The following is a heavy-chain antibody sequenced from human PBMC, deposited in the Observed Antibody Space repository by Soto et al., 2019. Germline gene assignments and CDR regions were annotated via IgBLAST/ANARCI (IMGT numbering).Heavy chain of an antibody. CDR2: LNPRNGQT. D-gene: IGHD5-18*01. J-gene: IGHJ4*02. Sequence: QVQLVQSGAELKKPGASGKVSCQTSGYNFSAYYFNWVRQAAGQGPEWMGWLNPRNGQTGYVQKFRGRVTMTRDTSIATVYLELSRLTSEDTAIYFCARETDTAMVDYWGQGTLVTVSS. CDR1: GYNFSAYY. CDR3: ARETDTAMVDY. V-gene: IGHV1-8*01.